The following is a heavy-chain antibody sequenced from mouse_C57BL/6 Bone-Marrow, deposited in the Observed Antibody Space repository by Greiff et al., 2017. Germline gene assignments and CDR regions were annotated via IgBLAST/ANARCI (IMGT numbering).Heavy chain of an antibody. D-gene: IGHD2-5*01. Sequence: QVQLQQSGPELVKPGASVKISCKASGYAFSSSWMNWVKQRPGKGLEWIGRIYPGDGDTNYNGKFKGKATLTADKSSSTAYMQLSSLTSADSAVYFCARSGDYYSNYEPLDFDYWGQGTTLTVAS. J-gene: IGHJ2*01. CDR1: GYAFSSSW. CDR3: ARSGDYYSNYEPLDFDY. V-gene: IGHV1-82*01. CDR2: IYPGDGDT.